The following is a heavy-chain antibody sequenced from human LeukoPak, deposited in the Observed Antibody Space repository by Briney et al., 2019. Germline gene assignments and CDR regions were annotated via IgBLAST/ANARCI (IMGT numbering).Heavy chain of an antibody. V-gene: IGHV3-21*04. Sequence: GGSLRLSCAASGFTFSSYSMNWVRQAPGKGLEWVSSISSSSSYIYYADSVKGRFTISRDNAKNSLYLQMNSLRAEDTALYYCARVTDYYGSGSYKNAFDYWGQGTLVTVSS. CDR3: ARVTDYYGSGSYKNAFDY. D-gene: IGHD3-10*01. J-gene: IGHJ4*02. CDR1: GFTFSSYS. CDR2: ISSSSSYI.